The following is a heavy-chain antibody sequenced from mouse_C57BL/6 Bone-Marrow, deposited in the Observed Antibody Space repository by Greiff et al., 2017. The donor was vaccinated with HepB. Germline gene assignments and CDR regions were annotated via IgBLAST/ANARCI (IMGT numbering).Heavy chain of an antibody. V-gene: IGHV1-55*01. CDR3: ARGGNYGNLYYAMDY. CDR1: GYTFTSYW. J-gene: IGHJ4*01. Sequence: QVQLQQPGAELVKPGASVKMSCKASGYTFTSYWITWVKQRPGQGLEWIGDIYPGSGSTNYNEKFKSKATLTVDTSSSTAYMQLSSLTSEDSAVYYCARGGNYGNLYYAMDYWGQGTSVTVSS. CDR2: IYPGSGST. D-gene: IGHD2-1*01.